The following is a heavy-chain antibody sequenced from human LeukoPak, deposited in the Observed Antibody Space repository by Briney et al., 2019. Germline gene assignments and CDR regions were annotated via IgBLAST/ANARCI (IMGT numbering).Heavy chain of an antibody. CDR1: GYTFTSYA. D-gene: IGHD5-18*01. CDR3: ARDGVTAMVRGVGRGTFDY. J-gene: IGHJ4*02. V-gene: IGHV1-69*13. Sequence: GASVKVSCKASGYTFTSYAISWVRQAPGQGLEWMGGIIPIFGTANYAQKFQGRVTITADESTSTAYMELSSLRSEDTAVYYCARDGVTAMVRGVGRGTFDYWGRGTLVTVSS. CDR2: IIPIFGTA.